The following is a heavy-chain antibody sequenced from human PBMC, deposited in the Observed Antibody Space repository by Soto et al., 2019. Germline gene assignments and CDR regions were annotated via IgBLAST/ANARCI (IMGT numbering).Heavy chain of an antibody. D-gene: IGHD3-22*01. CDR2: MSGSGGST. Sequence: EVQLVESGGGLVQPGGSLRLSCAASGFTFSSYAMTWVRQAPGKGLEWVSAMSGSGGSTYYADSVKGRFTISRDNSRNTLYLQMNSLRAEDTAVYYCAKEAYYYDSSGSKGYYFDYWGQGTLVTVSS. J-gene: IGHJ4*02. CDR3: AKEAYYYDSSGSKGYYFDY. CDR1: GFTFSSYA. V-gene: IGHV3-23*04.